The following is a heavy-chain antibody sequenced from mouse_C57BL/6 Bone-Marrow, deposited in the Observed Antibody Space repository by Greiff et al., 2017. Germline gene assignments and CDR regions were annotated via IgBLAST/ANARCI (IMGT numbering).Heavy chain of an antibody. CDR2: INPYNGDT. CDR1: GYSFTGYF. D-gene: IGHD1-1*01. Sequence: VHVKQSGPELVKPGDSVKISCKASGYSFTGYFMNWVMQSHGKSLEWIGRINPYNGDTFYNQKFKGKATLTVDKSSSTAHMELRSLTSEDSAVYYCATVVAPYYAMDYWGQGTSVTVSS. V-gene: IGHV1-20*01. CDR3: ATVVAPYYAMDY. J-gene: IGHJ4*01.